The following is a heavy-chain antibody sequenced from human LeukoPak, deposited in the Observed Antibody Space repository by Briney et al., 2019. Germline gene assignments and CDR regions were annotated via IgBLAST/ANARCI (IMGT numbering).Heavy chain of an antibody. J-gene: IGHJ5*02. V-gene: IGHV1-2*02. CDR3: AIGRYGDYGSWFDP. CDR2: INPNSGGT. Sequence: ASVKVSCKASGYTFTGYYMHWVRQAPGQGLEWMGWINPNSGGTNYAQKFQGRVTMTRDTSISTAYMELSRLRSDDTAVYYCAIGRYGDYGSWFDPWGQGTLVTVSS. D-gene: IGHD4-17*01. CDR1: GYTFTGYY.